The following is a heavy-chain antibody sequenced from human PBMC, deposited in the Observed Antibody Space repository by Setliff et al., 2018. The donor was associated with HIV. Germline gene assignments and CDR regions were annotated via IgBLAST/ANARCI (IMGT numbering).Heavy chain of an antibody. Sequence: SETLSLTCTVSGDSVSSASYYWSWIRQPPGKGLEWIGYIYYSGTTKYNPSLKSRVTISVETSKNQFSLKLSSVTAADTAVYYCASEAWTSYRSSSGYYYYYMDVWGKGTTVTVSS. V-gene: IGHV4-61*01. D-gene: IGHD6-6*01. J-gene: IGHJ6*03. CDR3: ASEAWTSYRSSSGYYYYYMDV. CDR2: IYYSGTT. CDR1: GDSVSSASYY.